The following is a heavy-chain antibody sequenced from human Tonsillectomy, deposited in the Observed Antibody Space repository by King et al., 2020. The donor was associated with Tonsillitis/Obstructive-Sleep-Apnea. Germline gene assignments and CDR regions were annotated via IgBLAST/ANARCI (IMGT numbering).Heavy chain of an antibody. V-gene: IGHV1-2*02. Sequence: QLVQSGAEVKKPGASVKVSCKASGYTFIAYYMHWVRQAPGQGLEWMGWINPNSGDTNYAQKFQGRVTMTRDTSISTAYMELSRLRSDDTAVYYCARAKLSSAHDDYWGQGTLVTVSS. CDR1: GYTFIAYY. J-gene: IGHJ4*02. CDR2: INPNSGDT. CDR3: ARAKLSSAHDDY. D-gene: IGHD3-22*01.